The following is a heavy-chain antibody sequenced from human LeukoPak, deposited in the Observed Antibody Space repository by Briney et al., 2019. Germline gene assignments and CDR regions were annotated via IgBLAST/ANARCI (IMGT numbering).Heavy chain of an antibody. D-gene: IGHD2-15*01. CDR3: ATAHCSGASCQGGDAFGM. CDR2: INQYGSEE. Sequence: GGSLRLSCVVSGFTFRTYWMSWVRQAPGKGLEWVANINQYGSEEHYVDSVKGRFTISRDNAKNSLYLQMNSLRAEDTAVYYCATAHCSGASCQGGDAFGMWGQGTMVTVSS. J-gene: IGHJ3*02. V-gene: IGHV3-7*01. CDR1: GFTFRTYW.